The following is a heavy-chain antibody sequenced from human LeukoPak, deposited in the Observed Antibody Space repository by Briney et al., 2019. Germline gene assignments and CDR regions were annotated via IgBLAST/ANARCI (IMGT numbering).Heavy chain of an antibody. CDR2: IYYSGST. D-gene: IGHD2-2*02. V-gene: IGHV4-59*01. CDR1: GGSISSYY. CDR3: ARDLGCSSTSCYTEGWFDA. Sequence: PSETLSLTCTVSGGSISSYYWSWIRQPPGKGLEWIGYIYYSGSTNYNPSLKSRVTISVDTSKNQFSLKLSSVTAADTAVYYCARDLGCSSTSCYTEGWFDAWGQGTLVTVSS. J-gene: IGHJ5*02.